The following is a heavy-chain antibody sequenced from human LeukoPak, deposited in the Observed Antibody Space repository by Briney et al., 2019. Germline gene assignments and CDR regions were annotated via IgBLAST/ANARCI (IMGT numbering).Heavy chain of an antibody. V-gene: IGHV3-23*01. CDR3: VKITDYGALDACDI. D-gene: IGHD4-17*01. J-gene: IGHJ3*02. Sequence: GGSLRLSCAASGFSFHSYAMTWVRQAPGEGLEWVAGISGSGVSTHYADSVKGRFTISRDNSKNTLHVQMNSLKAEDTAVYYCVKITDYGALDACDIWGQGTMVTVSS. CDR1: GFSFHSYA. CDR2: ISGSGVST.